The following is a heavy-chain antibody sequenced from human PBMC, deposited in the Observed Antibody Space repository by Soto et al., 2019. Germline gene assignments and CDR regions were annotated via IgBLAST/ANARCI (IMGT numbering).Heavy chain of an antibody. Sequence: GGSLRLSCAASGFTFSSYAMSWVRQAPGKGLEWVSAISGSGGSTYYADSVKGRFTISRDNSKNTLYLQMNSLRAEDTAVYYCEKSRDPYQLLFSVEYWGQGTLVTVSS. J-gene: IGHJ4*02. D-gene: IGHD2-2*01. CDR3: EKSRDPYQLLFSVEY. V-gene: IGHV3-23*01. CDR2: ISGSGGST. CDR1: GFTFSSYA.